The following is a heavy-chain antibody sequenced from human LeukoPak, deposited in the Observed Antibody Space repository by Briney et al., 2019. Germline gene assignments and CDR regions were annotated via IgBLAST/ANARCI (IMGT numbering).Heavy chain of an antibody. CDR3: ARVNYGDSNWYFDL. CDR1: GYSISSGYY. D-gene: IGHD4-17*01. Sequence: PSETLSLTCTVSGYSISSGYYWGWIRQPPGKGLEWIGSIYHSGSTYYNPSLKSRVTISVDTSKNQFSLKLSSVTAADTAVYYCARVNYGDSNWYFDLWGRGTLVTVSS. CDR2: IYHSGST. J-gene: IGHJ2*01. V-gene: IGHV4-38-2*02.